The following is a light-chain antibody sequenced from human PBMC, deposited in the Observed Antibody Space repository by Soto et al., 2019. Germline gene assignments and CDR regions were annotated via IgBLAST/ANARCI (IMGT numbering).Light chain of an antibody. V-gene: IGLV1-51*01. CDR3: VAWDTSLTTTVL. Sequence: QSVLTQSPSVSAAPGQKVIISCSGSSSNIENNFVSWYQQLPGTAPKLLIFDNNKRPSGIPDRFSGSKSGTSATLGITGLQTGDEADYYCVAWDTSLTTTVLFGGGTKLTVL. CDR1: SSNIENNF. CDR2: DNN. J-gene: IGLJ2*01.